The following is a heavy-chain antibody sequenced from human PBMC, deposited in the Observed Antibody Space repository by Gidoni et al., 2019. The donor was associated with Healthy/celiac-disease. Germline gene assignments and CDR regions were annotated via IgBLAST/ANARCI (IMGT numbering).Heavy chain of an antibody. CDR2: IIPIFGTA. Sequence: VQLVQSGAAVKKPGSSVKFSCKASGASFSSYAISWVRQAPGQGLEWMGGIIPIFGTANYAQKFQGRVTITADESTSTAYMELSSLRSEDTAVYYCARPARNWNYGMDVWGQGTTVTVSS. V-gene: IGHV1-69*01. J-gene: IGHJ6*02. D-gene: IGHD1-1*01. CDR1: GASFSSYA. CDR3: ARPARNWNYGMDV.